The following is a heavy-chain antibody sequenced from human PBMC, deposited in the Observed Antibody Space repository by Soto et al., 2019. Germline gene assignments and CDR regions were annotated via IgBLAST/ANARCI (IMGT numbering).Heavy chain of an antibody. CDR1: GGSMRNYF. V-gene: IGHV4-59*01. CDR3: AAGEASSRNLAPYYLDF. Sequence: SETLSLTCTVSGGSMRNYFWTWIRQPPGKGLEWIGYIHYSGTTSFFPSYNPSLRSRVTISEDTSENQFSLKLLSVTTADTAVYFCAAGEASSRNLAPYYLDFWGQGTLVTAPQ. CDR2: IHYSGTT. J-gene: IGHJ4*02. D-gene: IGHD6-13*01.